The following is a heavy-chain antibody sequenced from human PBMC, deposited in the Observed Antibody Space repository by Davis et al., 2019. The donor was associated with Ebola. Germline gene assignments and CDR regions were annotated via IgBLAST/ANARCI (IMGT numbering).Heavy chain of an antibody. D-gene: IGHD6-13*01. CDR3: ARILHSSNWPWYFDL. CDR2: LYSTGNS. Sequence: SETLSLTCTVSGGSITSHSWSWIRQHPGKGPEWIGNLYSTGNSNYDPSLRNRVNISIDTSENHLSLKLTSVTTADTAVYYCARILHSSNWPWYFDLCGRGTLVTVSS. CDR1: GGSITSHS. V-gene: IGHV4-59*11. J-gene: IGHJ2*01.